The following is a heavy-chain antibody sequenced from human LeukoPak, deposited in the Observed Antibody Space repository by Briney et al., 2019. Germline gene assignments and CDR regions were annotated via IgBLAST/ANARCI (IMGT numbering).Heavy chain of an antibody. J-gene: IGHJ5*02. CDR2: LSYDGSNK. CDR3: ARDKVLTGYSTPAWFDP. Sequence: GRSLRLSCAASGFTFSSYAMHWVRQAPGKGLEWVAVLSYDGSNKYYADSVKGRFTISRDNSKNTLYLQMNSLRAEDTAVYYCARDKVLTGYSTPAWFDPWGQGTLVTVSS. CDR1: GFTFSSYA. V-gene: IGHV3-30*04. D-gene: IGHD3-9*01.